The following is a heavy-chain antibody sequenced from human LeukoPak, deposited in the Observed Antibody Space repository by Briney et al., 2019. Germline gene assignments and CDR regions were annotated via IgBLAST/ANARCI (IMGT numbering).Heavy chain of an antibody. CDR2: IDQGGGET. CDR1: GFTFIAYW. D-gene: IGHD5-12*01. Sequence: GGSLRLSCEGSGFTFIAYWMSWVRQAPGRGLEWVASIDQGGGETHFADSVRGRFTISRDNARNSLSLQMNSLRAEDTAVYYCVRDGGVSGYDLLDYWGQGTLVTVSS. CDR3: VRDGGVSGYDLLDY. J-gene: IGHJ4*02. V-gene: IGHV3-7*01.